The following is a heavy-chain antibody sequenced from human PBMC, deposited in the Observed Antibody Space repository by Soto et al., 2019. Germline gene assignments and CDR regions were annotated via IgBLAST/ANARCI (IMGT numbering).Heavy chain of an antibody. J-gene: IGHJ5*02. CDR1: GDSIRSNNW. D-gene: IGHD3-10*01. Sequence: QVQLQESGPGLVKPSGTLSLTCAVSGDSIRSNNWWYWVRQPPGKGLEWIGEIFHTGSTNYNPSLKSRVTISVDTLKNEFSLNLHSVTAADTALYYCARHNFYGLEGGISWGQGALVTVSS. CDR2: IFHTGST. CDR3: ARHNFYGLEGGIS. V-gene: IGHV4-4*02.